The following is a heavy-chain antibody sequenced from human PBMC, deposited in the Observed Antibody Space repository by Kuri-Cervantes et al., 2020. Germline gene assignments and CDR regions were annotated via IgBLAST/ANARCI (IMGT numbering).Heavy chain of an antibody. CDR2: MNPNSGNT. Sequence: ASVKVSCKASGYTFTSYDINWVRQATGQGLEWMGWMNPNSGNTGYAQKFQGRVTMTRNTSISTAYMELSSLRSEDTAVYYCARDTRWFGELLFVYWGQGTLVTVSS. V-gene: IGHV1-8*02. CDR1: GYTFTSYD. CDR3: ARDTRWFGELLFVY. D-gene: IGHD3-10*01. J-gene: IGHJ4*02.